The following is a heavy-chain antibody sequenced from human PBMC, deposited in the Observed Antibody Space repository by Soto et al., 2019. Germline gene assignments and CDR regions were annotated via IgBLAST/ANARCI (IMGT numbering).Heavy chain of an antibody. J-gene: IGHJ6*03. CDR2: INHSGST. D-gene: IGHD2-2*01. CDR3: ARSPRGIVVVPAAMTPQNYYYYYYMDV. CDR1: GGSFSGYY. Sequence: SETLSLTCAVYGGSFSGYYWSWIRQPPGKGLEWIGEINHSGSTNYNPSLKSRVTISVDTSKNQFSLKLSSVTAADTAVYYCARSPRGIVVVPAAMTPQNYYYYYYMDVWGKGTTVTVSS. V-gene: IGHV4-34*01.